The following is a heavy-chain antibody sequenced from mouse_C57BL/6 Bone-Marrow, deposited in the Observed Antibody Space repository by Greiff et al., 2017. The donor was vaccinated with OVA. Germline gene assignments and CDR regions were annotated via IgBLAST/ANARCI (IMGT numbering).Heavy chain of an antibody. Sequence: EVKLVESGGGLVKPGGSLKLSCAASGFTFSSYAMSWVRQTPEKRLEWVATISDGGSYTYYPDNVKGRVTISRDNAKNNLYLQMSHLKSEDTAMYYCARDTEPFDYWGQGTTLTVSS. CDR2: ISDGGSYT. J-gene: IGHJ2*01. V-gene: IGHV5-4*01. CDR3: ARDTEPFDY. CDR1: GFTFSSYA.